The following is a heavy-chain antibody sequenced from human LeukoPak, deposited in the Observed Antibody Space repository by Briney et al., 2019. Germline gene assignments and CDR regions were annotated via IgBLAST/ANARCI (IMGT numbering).Heavy chain of an antibody. D-gene: IGHD2-15*01. CDR1: GFTFSSYE. CDR2: ISSSGSTI. J-gene: IGHJ4*02. V-gene: IGHV3-48*03. CDR3: ARGGRYCSGGSCYVDY. Sequence: GGSLRLSCAASGFTFSSYEMNWVRQAPGKGLGVSYISSSGSTIYYADSVKGRFTISRDNAKNSLYLQMNSLRAEDTAVYYCARGGRYCSGGSCYVDYWGQGTLVTVSS.